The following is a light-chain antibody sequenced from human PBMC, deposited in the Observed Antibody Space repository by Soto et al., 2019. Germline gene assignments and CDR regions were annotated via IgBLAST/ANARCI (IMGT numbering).Light chain of an antibody. J-gene: IGLJ1*01. CDR3: SSYTSSSTEV. V-gene: IGLV2-14*01. Sequence: SVLTQPASVSGSPGESSTISCTGTSSDVGGYNYVSWYQQHPGKAPKLMIYDVSNRPSGVSNRFSGSKSGNTASLTISGLQAEDEADYYCSSYTSSSTEVFGTGTKVTVL. CDR2: DVS. CDR1: SSDVGGYNY.